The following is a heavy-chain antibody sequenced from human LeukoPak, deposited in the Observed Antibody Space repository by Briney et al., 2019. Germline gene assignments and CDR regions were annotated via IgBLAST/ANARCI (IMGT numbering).Heavy chain of an antibody. D-gene: IGHD3-10*01. J-gene: IGHJ4*02. CDR1: GFTFSNYA. V-gene: IGHV3-30-3*01. CDR2: ISYDGINK. Sequence: PGGSLRLSCAASGFTFSNYAMHWVRQAPGKGLEWVAVISYDGINKYYADSVKGRFTISRDNSKNTLYLQMNSLRAEDTAVYYCAREHGSAYYFDYWGQGTPVTVSS. CDR3: AREHGSAYYFDY.